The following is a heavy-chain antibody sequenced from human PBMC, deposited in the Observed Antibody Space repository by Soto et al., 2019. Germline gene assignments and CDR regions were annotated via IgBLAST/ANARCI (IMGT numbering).Heavy chain of an antibody. J-gene: IGHJ3*02. CDR1: GFTFSDYY. CDR3: ARDPATVDTAYDAFDI. CDR2: ISSSSSYT. Sequence: GGSLRLSCAASGFTFSDYYMSWIRQAPGKGLEWVSYISSSSSYTNYADSVKGRFTISRDNAKNSLYLQMNSLRAEDTAVYYCARDPATVDTAYDAFDIWGQGTMVTVSS. D-gene: IGHD5-18*01. V-gene: IGHV3-11*06.